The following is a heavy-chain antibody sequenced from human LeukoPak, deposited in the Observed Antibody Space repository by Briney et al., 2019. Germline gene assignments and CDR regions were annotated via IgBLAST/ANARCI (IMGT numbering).Heavy chain of an antibody. D-gene: IGHD1-26*01. J-gene: IGHJ4*02. CDR3: ARSREVETGDY. CDR2: IYYSGST. V-gene: IGHV4-59*01. Sequence: SETLSLTCTVSGGSISSYYWSWIRQPPGKGLEWIGYIYYSGSTNYNPSLKSRVTISVDTSKNQFSLKLSSVTAADTAVYYCARSREVETGDYWGQGTLVTVSS. CDR1: GGSISSYY.